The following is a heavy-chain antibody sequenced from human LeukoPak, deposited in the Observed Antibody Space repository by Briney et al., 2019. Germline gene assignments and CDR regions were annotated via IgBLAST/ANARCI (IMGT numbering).Heavy chain of an antibody. J-gene: IGHJ4*02. Sequence: ASVKVSCKASGYTFTSYGISWVRQAPGQGLEWMGWISAYNGNTSYAQKLQGRVTMTTDTSTSTAYMELRSLRSDDTAVYYCAREWVEYYYGSGSPRVLDYWGQGTLVTVSS. CDR3: AREWVEYYYGSGSPRVLDY. CDR2: ISAYNGNT. V-gene: IGHV1-18*01. CDR1: GYTFTSYG. D-gene: IGHD3-10*01.